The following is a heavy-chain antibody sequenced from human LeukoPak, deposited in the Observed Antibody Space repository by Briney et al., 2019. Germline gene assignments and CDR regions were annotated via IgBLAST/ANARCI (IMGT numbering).Heavy chain of an antibody. D-gene: IGHD3-10*01. CDR2: FDPEDGET. J-gene: IGHJ5*02. CDR3: ARDLRSTGTWYGSGSP. V-gene: IGHV1-24*01. Sequence: ASVKVSCKVSGYTLTELSMHWVRQAPGKGLEWMGGFDPEDGETIYAQKFQGRVTMTDDTSTDTAYMELSSLRSEDTAVYYCARDLRSTGTWYGSGSPWGQGTLVTVSS. CDR1: GYTLTELS.